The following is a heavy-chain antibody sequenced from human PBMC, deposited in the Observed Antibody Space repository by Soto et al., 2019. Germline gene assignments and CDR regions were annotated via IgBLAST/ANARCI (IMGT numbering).Heavy chain of an antibody. CDR2: IKQDGTEK. V-gene: IGHV3-7*03. Sequence: EVQLVESGGALVQPGGSLRLSCAASGFTFSNYWMSWVRQAPGKGLEWVANIKQDGTEKYYADSVRGRFTISRDNATNSLYLESNSVRAEDAAFYYCARDLRSSGMDVWGQGTMVTVSS. J-gene: IGHJ6*02. CDR1: GFTFSNYW. CDR3: ARDLRSSGMDV.